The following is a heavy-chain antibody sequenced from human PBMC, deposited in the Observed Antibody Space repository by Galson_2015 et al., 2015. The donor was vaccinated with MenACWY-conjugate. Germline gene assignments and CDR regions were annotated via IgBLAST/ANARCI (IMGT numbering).Heavy chain of an antibody. CDR1: GDSVFSNIAA. D-gene: IGHD6-13*01. CDR3: ARDRPGLAAAGSFFDY. J-gene: IGHJ4*02. Sequence: CAISGDSVFSNIAAWNWIRQSPSRGLEWLGRTFYRSSWRHDFALSVKSRITISPDTSKNQFSLQLNSVTPEDTAVYYCARDRPGLAAAGSFFDYWGRGTLVTVSS. V-gene: IGHV6-1*01. CDR2: TFYRSSWRH.